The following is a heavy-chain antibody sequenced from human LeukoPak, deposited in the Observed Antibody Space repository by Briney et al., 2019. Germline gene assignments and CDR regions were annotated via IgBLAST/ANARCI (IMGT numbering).Heavy chain of an antibody. D-gene: IGHD2-21*02. CDR2: ISAYNGNT. V-gene: IGHV1-18*01. Sequence: GASVKVSCKASGYTFTSYGISWVRQAPGQGLEWMGWISAYNGNTNYAQKLQGRVTMTTDTSTSTAYMELRSLRSDDTAVYYCARDSGDCGGDCYSDYWGQGTLVTVSS. CDR3: ARDSGDCGGDCYSDY. J-gene: IGHJ4*02. CDR1: GYTFTSYG.